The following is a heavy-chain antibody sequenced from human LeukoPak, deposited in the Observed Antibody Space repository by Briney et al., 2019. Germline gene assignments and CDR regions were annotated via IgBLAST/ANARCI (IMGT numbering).Heavy chain of an antibody. CDR2: IYSGGST. D-gene: IGHD3-3*01. V-gene: IGHV3-66*01. Sequence: GGSLRLSCAASGFTVSSNYMSWVRQAPGKGLEWVSVIYSGGSTYYADSVKGRFTISRDNSKNTLYLQMNSLRAEDTAVYYCARAYDFYGMDVWGQGTMVTVSS. J-gene: IGHJ6*02. CDR3: ARAYDFYGMDV. CDR1: GFTVSSNY.